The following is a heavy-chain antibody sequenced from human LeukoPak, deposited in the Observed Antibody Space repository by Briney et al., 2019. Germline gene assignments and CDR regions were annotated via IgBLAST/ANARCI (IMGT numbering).Heavy chain of an antibody. D-gene: IGHD6-19*01. CDR2: ISSGGSST. Sequence: GGSLRLSCAASGFSLSNYVMSWVRQAPGKGLEWVSAISSGGSSTNFADSVKGRFTISRDSSQSTLHLQMNSLGVEDTAIYCCAKGYTSGWYYFDHWGQGTLVTVSS. CDR3: AKGYTSGWYYFDH. V-gene: IGHV3-23*01. CDR1: GFSLSNYV. J-gene: IGHJ4*02.